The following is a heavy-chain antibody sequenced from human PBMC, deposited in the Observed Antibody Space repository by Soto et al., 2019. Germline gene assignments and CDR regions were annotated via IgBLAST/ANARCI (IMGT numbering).Heavy chain of an antibody. CDR3: AKDRLAGNFEY. V-gene: IGHV3-73*01. CDR2: IRSKANSYTT. CDR1: GFTFSGSA. Sequence: PGGSLRLSCAASGFTFSGSAMHWVRQASGKGLEWVGRIRSKANSYTTEYAASVKGRFTISRDDSENSLYLQMNSLKTEDTAVYYCAKDRLAGNFEYWGQGTQVTVSS. J-gene: IGHJ4*02.